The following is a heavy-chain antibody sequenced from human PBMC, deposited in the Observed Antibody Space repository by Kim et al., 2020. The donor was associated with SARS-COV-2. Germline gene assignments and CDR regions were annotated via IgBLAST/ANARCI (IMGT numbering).Heavy chain of an antibody. CDR3: AKALVVAARYGYYGMDV. CDR1: GFTFSSYG. Sequence: GGSLRLSCAASGFTFSSYGMHWVRQAPGKGLEWVAVISYDGSNKYYADAVKGRFTISRDNSKNTLYLQMNSLRAEDTAVYYCAKALVVAARYGYYGMDVWGQGTTVTVSS. D-gene: IGHD2-15*01. CDR2: ISYDGSNK. J-gene: IGHJ6*02. V-gene: IGHV3-30*18.